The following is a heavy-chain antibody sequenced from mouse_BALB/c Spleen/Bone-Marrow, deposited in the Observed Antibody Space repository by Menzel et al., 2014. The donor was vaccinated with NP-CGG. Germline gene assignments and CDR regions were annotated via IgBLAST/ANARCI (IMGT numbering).Heavy chain of an antibody. V-gene: IGHV14-3*02. CDR1: GFNIKDTY. D-gene: IGHD2-3*01. Sequence: EVKVEESGAELVKPGASVKLSCTASGFNIKDTYMHWVKRRPEQGLAWIGRIDPANDNTKYDPKFQGKDTITADTSTNTAFLQLSSLTTEDTAVYYCAKADGYYAWFAYWGQGTQLTVSA. CDR3: AKADGYYAWFAY. J-gene: IGHJ3*01. CDR2: IDPANDNT.